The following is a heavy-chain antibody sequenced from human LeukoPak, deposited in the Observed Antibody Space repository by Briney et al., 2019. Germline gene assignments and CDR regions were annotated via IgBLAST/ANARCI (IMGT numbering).Heavy chain of an antibody. V-gene: IGHV4-38-2*01. CDR1: GHSISTGYY. CDR2: MSHNRGT. CDR3: ASYYASGVSAYNYYGMDV. Sequence: PSETLSLTCAVSGHSISTGYYWGWIRQPPGKGLEWIGSMSHNRGTYYNPSLKSRVTISMDTSKNQISLRLASVTAADTAVYYCASYYASGVSAYNYYGMDVWGKGTTVTVSS. D-gene: IGHD3-10*01. J-gene: IGHJ6*04.